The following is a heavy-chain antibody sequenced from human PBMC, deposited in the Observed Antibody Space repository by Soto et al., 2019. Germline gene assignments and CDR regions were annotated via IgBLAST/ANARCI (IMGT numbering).Heavy chain of an antibody. J-gene: IGHJ4*02. V-gene: IGHV4-30-4*01. CDR1: GGSISSGDYY. CDR3: ARADVGGDYLSFVY. CDR2: IYYSGST. D-gene: IGHD2-21*02. Sequence: SETLSLACTVSGGSISSGDYYWSWIRQPPGKGLEWIGYIYYSGSTYYNPSLKSRVTISVDTSKNQFSLKLSSVTAAGTAVYYCARADVGGDYLSFVYWGQGTLVTVSS.